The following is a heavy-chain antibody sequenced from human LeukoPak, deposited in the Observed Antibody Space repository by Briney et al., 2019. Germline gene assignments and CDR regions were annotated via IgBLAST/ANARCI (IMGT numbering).Heavy chain of an antibody. CDR1: GFTFDDYG. Sequence: GGSLRLSCAASGFTFDDYGMSWVRQAPGKGLEWVSGISWNSGSIGYADSVKGRFTISRDNAKNSLYLQMNSLRAEDTAVYYCARDYYYDSSGYYGPWGQGTLVTVSS. J-gene: IGHJ5*02. CDR2: ISWNSGSI. D-gene: IGHD3-22*01. CDR3: ARDYYYDSSGYYGP. V-gene: IGHV3-20*04.